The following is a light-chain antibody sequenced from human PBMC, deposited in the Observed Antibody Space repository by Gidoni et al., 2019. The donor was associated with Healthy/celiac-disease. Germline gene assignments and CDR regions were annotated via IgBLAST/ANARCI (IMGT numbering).Light chain of an antibody. Sequence: EIVLTQSPGTLSLSPGARATLSCRASQSVSSSYLAWYQQKPGQPPRLLIFGASNRATGIPDRFSGSGSGTDFTLTISRLEPEDCAVYYCQQYGSSPWTFXXXTRVEIK. V-gene: IGKV3-20*01. CDR2: GAS. CDR1: QSVSSSY. J-gene: IGKJ1*01. CDR3: QQYGSSPWT.